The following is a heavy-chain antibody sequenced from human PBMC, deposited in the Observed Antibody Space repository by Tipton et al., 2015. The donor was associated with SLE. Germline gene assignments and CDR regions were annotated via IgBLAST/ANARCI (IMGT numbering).Heavy chain of an antibody. D-gene: IGHD4-17*01. CDR2: IYYTGAT. J-gene: IGHJ2*01. CDR1: GGSVRSGGHH. CDR3: ARGSDGDYVRFFDV. Sequence: TLSLTCTVSGGSVRSGGHHWSWIRQHPEKGLEWIGFIYYTGATDYNPSLKSRISISLDTSRNQFSLKLSSVTAADTAVYYCARGSDGDYVRFFDVWGPGTLVTVSS. V-gene: IGHV4-31*03.